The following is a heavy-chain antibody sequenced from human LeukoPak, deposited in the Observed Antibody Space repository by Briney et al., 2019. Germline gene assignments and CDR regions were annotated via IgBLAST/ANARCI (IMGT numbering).Heavy chain of an antibody. J-gene: IGHJ4*02. Sequence: ASVKVSCKASGYTFTSYAMNWVRQAPGQGLEWMGWINTNTVNPTYAQGFTGRFVFSLDTSVSTAYLQISSLKAEDTAVYYCTRQGVQFNFDYWGQGTLVTVSS. CDR3: TRQGVQFNFDY. CDR1: GYTFTSYA. D-gene: IGHD3-10*01. CDR2: INTNTVNP. V-gene: IGHV7-4-1*02.